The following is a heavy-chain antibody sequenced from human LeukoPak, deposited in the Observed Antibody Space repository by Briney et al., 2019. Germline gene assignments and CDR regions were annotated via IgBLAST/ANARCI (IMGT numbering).Heavy chain of an antibody. D-gene: IGHD3-22*01. J-gene: IGHJ4*02. Sequence: GGSLRLSCAASGFTFSSYAMSWVRQAPGKGLEWVSAISGSGGSTYYADSVKGRFTISRDNSKNTLYLQMNSLRAEDTAVYYCARAGPTGYYYDSSGYYYYYFDYWGQGTLVTVSS. CDR1: GFTFSSYA. V-gene: IGHV3-23*01. CDR2: ISGSGGST. CDR3: ARAGPTGYYYDSSGYYYYYFDY.